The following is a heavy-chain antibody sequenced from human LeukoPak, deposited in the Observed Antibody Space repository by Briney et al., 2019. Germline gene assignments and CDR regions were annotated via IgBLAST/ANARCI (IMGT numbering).Heavy chain of an antibody. D-gene: IGHD3-3*01. CDR2: IRGNAGTT. J-gene: IGHJ4*02. CDR1: GFIFSNYG. V-gene: IGHV3-23*01. CDR3: AKVASYYDFWSGYYREDYFDY. Sequence: GGTLRLSCAASGFIFSNYGMSWVRQAPGKGLEWVSAIRGNAGTTYYADSVKGRFTISRDNSKNTLYLQMNSLRAEDTAVYYCAKVASYYDFWSGYYREDYFDYWGQGTLVTVSS.